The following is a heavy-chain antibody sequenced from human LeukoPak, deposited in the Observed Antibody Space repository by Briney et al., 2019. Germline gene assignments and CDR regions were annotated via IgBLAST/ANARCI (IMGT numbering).Heavy chain of an antibody. CDR3: ARDGAYDYSNSLDY. J-gene: IGHJ4*02. CDR1: GFTFSSYW. Sequence: PGGSLRLSCAASGFTFSSYWMSWVRQAPGKGLEWVANIKQDGSEKYYVDSVKGRFTISRDNAKNSLYLQMNSLRGEDAAVYYCARDGAYDYSNSLDYWGQGTLVTVSS. D-gene: IGHD4-11*01. CDR2: IKQDGSEK. V-gene: IGHV3-7*01.